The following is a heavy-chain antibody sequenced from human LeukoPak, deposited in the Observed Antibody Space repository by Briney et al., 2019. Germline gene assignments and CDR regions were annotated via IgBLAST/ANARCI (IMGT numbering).Heavy chain of an antibody. V-gene: IGHV4-39*01. Sequence: PSETLSLTCTVSGGSISSSSYYWGWIRQPPGKGLGWIGSIYYSGSTYYNPSLKGRVTISVDTSKNQFSLKLSSVTAADTAVYYCARRRYDFWSGYLGPVDYWGQGTLVTVSS. CDR2: IYYSGST. J-gene: IGHJ4*02. D-gene: IGHD3-3*01. CDR1: GGSISSSSYY. CDR3: ARRRYDFWSGYLGPVDY.